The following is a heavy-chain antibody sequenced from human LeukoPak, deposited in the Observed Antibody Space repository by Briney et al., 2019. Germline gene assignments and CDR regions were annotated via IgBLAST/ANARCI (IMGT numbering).Heavy chain of an antibody. D-gene: IGHD3-22*01. CDR2: IYYSGST. CDR1: GGSISSYY. Sequence: SETLSLTCTVSGGSISSYYWSWIRQPPGKGLEWIGYIYYSGSTNYNPSLKSRVTISVDTSKNQFSLKLSSVTAADTAVYYCARSYYYDSSGYFFDYWGQGTQVTVSS. J-gene: IGHJ4*02. V-gene: IGHV4-59*01. CDR3: ARSYYYDSSGYFFDY.